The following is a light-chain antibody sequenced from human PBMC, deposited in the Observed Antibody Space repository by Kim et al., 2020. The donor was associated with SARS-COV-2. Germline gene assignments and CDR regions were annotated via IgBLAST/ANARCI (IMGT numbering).Light chain of an antibody. V-gene: IGKV1-16*02. CDR1: QDINHY. CDR2: GTS. Sequence: SASVGDTVTITCRASQDINHYLAWFQQKPGKAPKSLIYGTSNLRGGVPSKFSGSGSATDFTLTISSLQPEDFATYYCKQYMSYPRTFGGGTKLEI. J-gene: IGKJ4*01. CDR3: KQYMSYPRT.